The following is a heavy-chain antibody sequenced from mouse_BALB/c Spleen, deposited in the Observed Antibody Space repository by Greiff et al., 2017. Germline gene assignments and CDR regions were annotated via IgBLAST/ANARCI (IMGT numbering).Heavy chain of an antibody. V-gene: IGHV5-6-3*01. CDR2: INSNGGRT. Sequence: EVQLQESGGDLVKPGGSLKLSCAASGFTFSSYGMSWVRQTPAKRLELVATINSNGGRTYYPDSVKGRFTISRDNAKNTLYLQMSSLKSEDTAMYYCARYDGSPAWFAYWGQGTLVTVSA. CDR3: ARYDGSPAWFAY. D-gene: IGHD2-1*01. CDR1: GFTFSSYG. J-gene: IGHJ3*01.